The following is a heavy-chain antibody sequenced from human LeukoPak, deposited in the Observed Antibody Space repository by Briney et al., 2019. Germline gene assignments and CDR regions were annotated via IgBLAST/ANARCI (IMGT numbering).Heavy chain of an antibody. CDR3: ARGCSSTSCYGFDY. D-gene: IGHD2-2*01. J-gene: IGHJ4*02. V-gene: IGHV3-23*03. CDR1: GFSSSSYA. Sequence: GGSLRLSCAASGFSSSSYAMSWVRQAPGKGLEWVSVIYSGGSTYYADSVKGRFTISRDNSKNTLYLQMNSLRAEDTAVYYCARGCSSTSCYGFDYWGQGTLVTVSS. CDR2: IYSGGST.